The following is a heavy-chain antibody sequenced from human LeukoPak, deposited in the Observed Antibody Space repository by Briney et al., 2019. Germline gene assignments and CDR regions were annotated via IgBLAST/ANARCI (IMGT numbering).Heavy chain of an antibody. Sequence: ASVKVSCKASGYTFTGLYIHWVRQAPGQGLEWIAWINPDRGGTNYAQKFQGRVTLTRDTSINTAYMELSGLTSDDTAMYYCVREDFVVIPAAMRGDYWGQGTLVIVSS. J-gene: IGHJ4*02. CDR2: INPDRGGT. V-gene: IGHV1-2*02. CDR1: GYTFTGLY. CDR3: VREDFVVIPAAMRGDY. D-gene: IGHD2-2*01.